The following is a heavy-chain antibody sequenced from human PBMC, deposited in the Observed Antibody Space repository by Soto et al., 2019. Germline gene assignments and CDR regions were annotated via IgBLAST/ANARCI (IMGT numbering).Heavy chain of an antibody. CDR2: IPYDGSNK. V-gene: IGHV3-30-3*01. CDR3: ARGLIAAAGFDAFDI. D-gene: IGHD6-13*01. Sequence: GGSLRLSCAASGFTFSSYAMHWVRQAPGKGLEWVAVIPYDGSNKYYADSVKGRFTISRDNSKNTLYLQMNSLRAEDTAVYYCARGLIAAAGFDAFDIWGQGTMVTVSS. J-gene: IGHJ3*02. CDR1: GFTFSSYA.